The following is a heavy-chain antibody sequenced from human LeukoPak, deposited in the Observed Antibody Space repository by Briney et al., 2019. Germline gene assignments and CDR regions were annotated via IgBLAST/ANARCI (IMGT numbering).Heavy chain of an antibody. CDR2: IRYDGSHK. CDR3: AKGSGYEHNYYYYMDV. Sequence: GGSLRLSCAASGFTFSSYGMHWVRQPPGKGLEWVAFIRYDGSHKYYADSVKGRFTISRDNSKNTLYLQMNSLRAEDTAEYYCAKGSGYEHNYYYYMDVWGKGTTVTISS. V-gene: IGHV3-30*02. D-gene: IGHD5-12*01. J-gene: IGHJ6*03. CDR1: GFTFSSYG.